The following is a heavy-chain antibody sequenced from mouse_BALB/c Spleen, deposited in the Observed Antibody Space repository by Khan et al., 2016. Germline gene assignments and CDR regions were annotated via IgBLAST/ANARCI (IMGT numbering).Heavy chain of an antibody. CDR3: AREEPPWFAY. J-gene: IGHJ3*01. Sequence: EVQLQESGPGLVKPSQSLSLTCSVTGYSITSDYYWNWIRQFPGNKLEWMGYISYAGNNNYNPSLKNRISITRDTSKNQFFLKLNSVTAEDTATYSCAREEPPWFAYWGQGTLVTVSA. CDR1: GYSITSDYY. V-gene: IGHV3-6*02. CDR2: ISYAGNN.